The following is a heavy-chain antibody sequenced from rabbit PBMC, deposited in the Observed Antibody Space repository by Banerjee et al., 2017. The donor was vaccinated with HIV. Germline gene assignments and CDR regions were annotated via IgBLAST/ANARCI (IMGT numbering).Heavy chain of an antibody. V-gene: IGHV1S40*01. CDR2: IYISSGST. CDR1: GFSFSSGYA. Sequence: QSLEESGGDLVKPGASLTLTCTASGFSFSSGYAMYWVRQAPGKGLEWITCIYISSGSTYYASGAKGRFTISKTSSTTVTLQMTSLTAADTATYFCARVTGYGSTSGHPTRLDLWGPGTLVTVS. D-gene: IGHD1-1*01. CDR3: ARVTGYGSTSGHPTRLDL. J-gene: IGHJ3*01.